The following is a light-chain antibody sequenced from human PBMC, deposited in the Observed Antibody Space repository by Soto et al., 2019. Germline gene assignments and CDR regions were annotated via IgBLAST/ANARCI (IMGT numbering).Light chain of an antibody. V-gene: IGKV1-5*01. CDR1: QTISCW. J-gene: IGKJ4*01. CDR2: EAS. Sequence: DIQMTQSPSTLSASVGDRVTITGRASQTISCWVAWYQQKPGKAPKLLCDEASSLESVGPSRFSGRGSGTDFTLAISSLQPADSATYSCQHFPKVTNTFGGGTKVEI. CDR3: QHFPKVTNT.